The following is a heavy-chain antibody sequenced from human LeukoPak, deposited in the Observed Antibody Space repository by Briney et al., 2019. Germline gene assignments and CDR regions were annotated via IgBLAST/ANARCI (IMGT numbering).Heavy chain of an antibody. Sequence: GASVKVSCKASGGTFSSYAITWVRQAPGQGLEWMGGIIPMFGTTNFAQKFQGRVTITADESTSTAYMELSSLRSEDTAVYYCARVGVGCSSTSCWVYYGMDVWGQGTTVTVSS. CDR1: GGTFSSYA. D-gene: IGHD2-2*01. J-gene: IGHJ6*02. V-gene: IGHV1-69*13. CDR2: IIPMFGTT. CDR3: ARVGVGCSSTSCWVYYGMDV.